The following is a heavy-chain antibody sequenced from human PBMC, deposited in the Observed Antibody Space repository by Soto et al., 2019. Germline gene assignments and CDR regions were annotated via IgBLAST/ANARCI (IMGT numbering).Heavy chain of an antibody. CDR2: MNPNSGNT. CDR3: ATNSGYAPSSNFDY. J-gene: IGHJ4*02. V-gene: IGHV1-8*01. Sequence: ASVKASCKASGYTFTSYDINWVRQATGQGLEWMGWMNPNSGNTGYAQKFQGRVTMTRNTSISTAYMELSSLRSEDTAVYYCATNSGYAPSSNFDYWGQGTLVTVSS. D-gene: IGHD5-12*01. CDR1: GYTFTSYD.